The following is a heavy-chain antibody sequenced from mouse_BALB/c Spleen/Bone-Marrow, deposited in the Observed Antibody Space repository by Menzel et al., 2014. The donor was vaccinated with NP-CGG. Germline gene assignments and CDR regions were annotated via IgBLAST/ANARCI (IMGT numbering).Heavy chain of an antibody. D-gene: IGHD1-1*01. CDR1: GYSFTSYW. CDR2: IHPSVTET. Sequence: QVQLKQSGAELVRPGASVKLSCKASGYSFTSYWMNWVKQRPGQGLEWIGMIHPSVTETRLNQRFKDKATLTVDKSSSTAYMQLSSPTSEDSAVYYCARLEGNYGSTFAYWGQGTLVTVSA. V-gene: IGHV1-61*01. J-gene: IGHJ3*01. CDR3: ARLEGNYGSTFAY.